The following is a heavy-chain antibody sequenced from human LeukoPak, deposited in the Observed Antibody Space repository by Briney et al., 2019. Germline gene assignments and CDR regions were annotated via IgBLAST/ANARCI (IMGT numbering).Heavy chain of an antibody. V-gene: IGHV4-34*01. D-gene: IGHD2-2*01. CDR2: INHSGST. J-gene: IGHJ3*02. CDR3: ARPLVPAATDAFDI. CDR1: GGSFSGYY. Sequence: SETLSLTCAVYGGSFSGYYWSWIRQPPGKGLEWIGEINHSGSTNYNPSLKSRVTISVDTSKNQFSLKLSSVTAADTAVYYCARPLVPAATDAFDIWGQGTMVTVSS.